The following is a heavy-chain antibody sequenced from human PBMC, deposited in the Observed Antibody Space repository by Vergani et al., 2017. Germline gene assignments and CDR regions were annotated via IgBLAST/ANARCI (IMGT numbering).Heavy chain of an antibody. D-gene: IGHD4-11*01. CDR3: ARYLSYSTAWPFFDA. V-gene: IGHV3-49*01. Sequence: EVQLVESGGDLVQPGRSLRLSCTASGFTFGYYAMDWFRQAPGQGLEWVGGIRSKAYGQATIYAASVKGKFTSSRDSSKTLYLQMDSLRFEDTAMYLCARYLSYSTAWPFFDARGQGSLVTVSS. J-gene: IGHJ4*02. CDR1: GFTFGYYA. CDR2: IRSKAYGQAT.